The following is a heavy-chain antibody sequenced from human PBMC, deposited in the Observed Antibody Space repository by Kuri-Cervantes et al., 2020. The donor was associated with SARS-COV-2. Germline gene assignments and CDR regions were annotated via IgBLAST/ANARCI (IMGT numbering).Heavy chain of an antibody. Sequence: GSLRLSCTVSGGSISRHYWSWIRQPHGKGLEWIGYVYSSGSTNYSPSLKSRVTMSVDTSKNQFSLKLTSVTAADTAVYYCTRAGYDNSGYYYSFDLWGQGTLVTVSS. D-gene: IGHD3-22*01. CDR1: GGSISRHY. CDR3: TRAGYDNSGYYYSFDL. CDR2: VYSSGST. J-gene: IGHJ4*02. V-gene: IGHV4-59*11.